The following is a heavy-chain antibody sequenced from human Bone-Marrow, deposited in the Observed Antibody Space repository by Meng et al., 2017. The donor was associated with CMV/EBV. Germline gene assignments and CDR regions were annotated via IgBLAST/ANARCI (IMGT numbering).Heavy chain of an antibody. CDR1: GFTFSNYG. Sequence: SGFTFSNYGMRWVRQAPGKGLEWVSAIGADGAGIFYADSVKGRFTISEDNSKNTLFLQMNNLRAEDTALYYCARPGLTVAGTRWFDPWGQGTLVTVSS. D-gene: IGHD6-19*01. J-gene: IGHJ5*02. CDR2: IGADGAGI. CDR3: ARPGLTVAGTRWFDP. V-gene: IGHV3-23*01.